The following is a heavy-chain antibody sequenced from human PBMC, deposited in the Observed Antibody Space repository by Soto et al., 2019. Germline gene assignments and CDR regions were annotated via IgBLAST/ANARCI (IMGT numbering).Heavy chain of an antibody. Sequence: PGGSLRLSCAASGFTFSTYWMHWVRQAPGKGLVWVSRINSDGSTTNYADSVRGRFTISRDNAKNTLYVQMNSLRADDTAVYYCARDLGSSSWYHAFDIWGQGTMVTVSS. D-gene: IGHD6-13*01. CDR1: GFTFSTYW. J-gene: IGHJ3*02. CDR3: ARDLGSSSWYHAFDI. V-gene: IGHV3-74*01. CDR2: INSDGSTT.